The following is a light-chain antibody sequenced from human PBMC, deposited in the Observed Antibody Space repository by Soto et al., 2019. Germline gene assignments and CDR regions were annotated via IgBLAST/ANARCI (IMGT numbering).Light chain of an antibody. J-gene: IGKJ1*01. CDR1: QSVSSD. Sequence: IVMTQSPATLSVSPGERATLSCRASQSVSSDLAWYPPKPGQAPRLLIYGASTRATDIPATFSGSGSGTEGTLTISSLQSEELAVYYGQQYGSSPITVGQGTKVDIK. CDR2: GAS. V-gene: IGKV3-15*01. CDR3: QQYGSSPIT.